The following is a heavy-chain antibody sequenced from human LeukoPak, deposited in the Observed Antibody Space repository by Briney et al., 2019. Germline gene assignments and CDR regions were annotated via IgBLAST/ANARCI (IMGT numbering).Heavy chain of an antibody. D-gene: IGHD6-6*01. CDR2: ISAYNGNT. CDR1: GYTFTSYG. J-gene: IGHJ6*02. Sequence: ASVKVSCKASGYTFTSYGISGVRQAPGQGLEWMGWISAYNGNTNYAQKLQGRVTMATDTSTSTAYMELRSLRSDDTAVYYCARVGDKMQYSYYGMDVWGQGTTVTVSS. V-gene: IGHV1-18*01. CDR3: ARVGDKMQYSYYGMDV.